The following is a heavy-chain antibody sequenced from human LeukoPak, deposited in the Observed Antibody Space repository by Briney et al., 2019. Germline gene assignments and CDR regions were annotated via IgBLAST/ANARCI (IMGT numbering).Heavy chain of an antibody. D-gene: IGHD3-10*01. Sequence: GGSLRLSCAASGFTFSSYAMHWVRQAPGKGLEWVAVISYDGSNKYYADSVKGRFTISRDNSKNTLYLQMNSLRAEDTAVYYCARGEYGSGSYLDYWGQGTLVTVSS. CDR2: ISYDGSNK. V-gene: IGHV3-30-3*01. J-gene: IGHJ4*02. CDR3: ARGEYGSGSYLDY. CDR1: GFTFSSYA.